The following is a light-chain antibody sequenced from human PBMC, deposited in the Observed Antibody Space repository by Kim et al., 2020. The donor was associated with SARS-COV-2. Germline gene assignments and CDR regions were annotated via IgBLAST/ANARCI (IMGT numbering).Light chain of an antibody. CDR1: SSDVGGYNY. J-gene: IGLJ3*02. CDR2: DVS. V-gene: IGLV2-14*03. CDR3: SSYTSSSTPVV. Sequence: QSITISCTRTSSDVGGYNYVSWYQKHPGKAPKLMIYDVSNRPSGVSTRFSGSKSGNTASLTISGLQDEDEAAYYCSSYTSSSTPVVFGGGTQLTVL.